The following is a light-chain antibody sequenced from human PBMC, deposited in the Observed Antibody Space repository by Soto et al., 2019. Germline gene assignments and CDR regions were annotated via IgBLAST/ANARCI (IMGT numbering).Light chain of an antibody. CDR3: QQYNHWPET. J-gene: IGKJ1*01. V-gene: IGKV3-15*01. CDR1: QSVTRN. Sequence: IVMTNSPATLSVAPGERATRSCRASQSVTRNLAWYQQKPGQAPRLLIYGASTRATGIPARFSGSGSGPEFTLTISSLQSADFAVYSCQQYNHWPETFGKGTKVDIK. CDR2: GAS.